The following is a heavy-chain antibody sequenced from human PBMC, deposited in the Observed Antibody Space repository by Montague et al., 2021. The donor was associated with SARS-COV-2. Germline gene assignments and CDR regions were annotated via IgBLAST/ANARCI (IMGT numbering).Heavy chain of an antibody. D-gene: IGHD3-22*01. Sequence: SLSLSLSASGFTFSGYEVNWVRQAPGKGPEWVSYISSSGSTIYYADSVKGRFTISRDNAKNSLYLQMNSLRAEDTAVYYCARGRITMIVVVPHNAFDIWGQGTMVTVSS. CDR1: GFTFSGYE. CDR2: ISSSGSTI. V-gene: IGHV3-48*03. CDR3: ARGRITMIVVVPHNAFDI. J-gene: IGHJ3*02.